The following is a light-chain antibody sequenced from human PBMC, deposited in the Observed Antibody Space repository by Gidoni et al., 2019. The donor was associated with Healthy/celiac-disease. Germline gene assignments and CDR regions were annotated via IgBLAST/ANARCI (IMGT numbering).Light chain of an antibody. CDR1: KLGDKY. CDR3: QAWDSSPYVV. J-gene: IGLJ2*01. CDR2: QDS. V-gene: IGLV3-1*01. Sequence: SYELTHPPSVSVSPGQTASITCSGDKLGDKYACWYQQKPGQSPVLVIYQDSKRPSGIPERFSGSNSGNTATLTISGTQAMDEADYYCQAWDSSPYVVFGGGTKLTVL.